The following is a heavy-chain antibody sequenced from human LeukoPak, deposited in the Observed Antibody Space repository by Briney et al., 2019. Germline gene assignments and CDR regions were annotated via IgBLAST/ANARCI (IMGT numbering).Heavy chain of an antibody. V-gene: IGHV3-23*01. CDR3: AKGRTLVVVPAAKVGFDY. CDR2: NSCSGGST. D-gene: IGHD2-2*01. CDR1: GFTFSNYA. J-gene: IGHJ4*02. Sequence: GGALRLSCAASGFTFSNYAMSWVRQAPGKGPGVVSDNSCSGGSTYYADSVKGRFTISRDNSKNTLYLQMNSLRAEDTAVYYCAKGRTLVVVPAAKVGFDYWGQGTLVTVSS.